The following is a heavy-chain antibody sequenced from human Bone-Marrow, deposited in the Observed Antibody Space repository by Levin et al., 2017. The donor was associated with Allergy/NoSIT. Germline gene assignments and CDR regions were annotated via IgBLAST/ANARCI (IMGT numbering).Heavy chain of an antibody. CDR2: ISGSGGRT. Sequence: GGSLRLSCAASGLTFSNYAMSWVRQGPGKGLEWVSAISGSGGRTYYADSVKGRFTISRDNSKSTLYLQMNSLRAEDTAVYYCATPPSMDTSYYARDYWGQGTLVTVSS. D-gene: IGHD2-2*01. CDR1: GLTFSNYA. J-gene: IGHJ4*02. CDR3: ATPPSMDTSYYARDY. V-gene: IGHV3-23*01.